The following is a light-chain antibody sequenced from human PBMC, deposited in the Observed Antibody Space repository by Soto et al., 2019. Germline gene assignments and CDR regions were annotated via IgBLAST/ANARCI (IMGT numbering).Light chain of an antibody. V-gene: IGKV1-39*01. CDR1: QNIQNY. CDR3: QQIHSTSSYT. Sequence: DIQMTQSPSSLSASVGDRVTITCRASQNIQNYLNWYQQRPGKTPNLLVYAASNLRSGVPSRFSGSGSGTDFTLTISSLQPEDFGTYYCQQIHSTSSYTFGQGSRVDVK. CDR2: AAS. J-gene: IGKJ2*01.